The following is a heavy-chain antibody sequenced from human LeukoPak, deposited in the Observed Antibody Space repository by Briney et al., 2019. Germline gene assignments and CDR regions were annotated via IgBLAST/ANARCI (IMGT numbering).Heavy chain of an antibody. CDR3: ARRSYGALGFAFDT. Sequence: SETLSLTFTVSGGSISAYYWNWIRQPPGKGLDWIGYIYNIGSTNYNPSLKGRGTISVDTSKNQFSLNLSSVTAADTAVYYCARRSYGALGFAFDTWGPGTMVIVSS. CDR1: GGSISAYY. V-gene: IGHV4-59*01. D-gene: IGHD4-17*01. J-gene: IGHJ3*02. CDR2: IYNIGST.